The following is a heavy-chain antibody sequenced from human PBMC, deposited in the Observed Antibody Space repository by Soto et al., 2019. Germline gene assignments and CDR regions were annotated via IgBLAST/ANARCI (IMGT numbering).Heavy chain of an antibody. D-gene: IGHD3-3*01. V-gene: IGHV3-23*01. Sequence: GGSLRLSCAASGFTFSSYAMSWVRQAPGKGLEWVSAISGSGGSTYYADSVKGRFTISRDNSKNTLYLQMNSLRAEDTAVYYCAKQVGYDFWSGYTYFDYWGQGTLVTVSS. J-gene: IGHJ4*02. CDR3: AKQVGYDFWSGYTYFDY. CDR2: ISGSGGST. CDR1: GFTFSSYA.